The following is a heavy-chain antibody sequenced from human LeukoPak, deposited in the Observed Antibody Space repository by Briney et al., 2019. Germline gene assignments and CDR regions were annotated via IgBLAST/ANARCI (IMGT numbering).Heavy chain of an antibody. D-gene: IGHD2-2*01. CDR2: INQDGSEK. CDR1: GFTFTNYW. Sequence: GGSLRLSCAASGFTFTNYWMTWVRQAPGKGLEWVANINQDGSEKYFVDSVTGRFTISRDNAKNSLYLQMNSLRAEDTAVYYCARDVGCSSTSCSPKFAYWGQGTLVTVSS. CDR3: ARDVGCSSTSCSPKFAY. J-gene: IGHJ4*02. V-gene: IGHV3-7*01.